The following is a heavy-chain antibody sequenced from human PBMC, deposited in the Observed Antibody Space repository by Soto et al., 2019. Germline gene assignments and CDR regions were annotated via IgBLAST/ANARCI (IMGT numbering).Heavy chain of an antibody. Sequence: SETLSLTCAVSGGSISSSNWWSWVRQPPGKGLEWIGEIYHSGSPNYNPSLKSRVTISVDKSKNQFSLKLSSVTAADTAVYYCASVSDTYYYGSGSYHSDLIDYWGQGTLVTVSS. CDR1: GGSISSSNW. CDR2: IYHSGSP. CDR3: ASVSDTYYYGSGSYHSDLIDY. D-gene: IGHD3-10*01. V-gene: IGHV4-4*02. J-gene: IGHJ4*02.